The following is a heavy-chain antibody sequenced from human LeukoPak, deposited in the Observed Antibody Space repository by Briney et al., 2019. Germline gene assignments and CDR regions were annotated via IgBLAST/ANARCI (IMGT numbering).Heavy chain of an antibody. CDR3: ARGSPGWFDY. J-gene: IGHJ5*01. Sequence: GGSLRLSCVASGFRFDDYGMSWVRHAPGKGLEWISRLQSDGSGRNSADSVKGRFTVSRDNTKNTLYLQMSSLRVEDTAVYYCARGSPGWFDYWGQGTLVTVSS. CDR2: LQSDGSGR. D-gene: IGHD1-26*01. V-gene: IGHV3-74*01. CDR1: GFRFDDYG.